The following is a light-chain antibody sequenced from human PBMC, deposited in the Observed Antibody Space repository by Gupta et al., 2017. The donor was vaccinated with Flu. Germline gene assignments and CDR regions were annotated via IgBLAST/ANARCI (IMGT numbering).Light chain of an antibody. Sequence: QSVLTQPPSVSRAPGQRVTISCTGSSSNIGSGYDVHWYQQLPGTAPKLRIYRKTSRPSGVPDRFSGSTSGTSASLAVTGLQTEDEADYYCQAYDSLSGAVFGGGTKLTVL. CDR2: RKT. J-gene: IGLJ2*01. CDR3: QAYDSLSGAV. CDR1: SSNIGSGYD. V-gene: IGLV1-40*01.